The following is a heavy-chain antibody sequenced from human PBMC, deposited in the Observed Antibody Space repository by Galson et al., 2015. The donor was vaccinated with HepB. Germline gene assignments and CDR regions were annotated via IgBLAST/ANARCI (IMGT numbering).Heavy chain of an antibody. Sequence: SVKVSCKASGYTFTSYDINWVRQATGQGLEWMGWMKPNSGNTGYAQKFQGRVTMTRNTSISTAYMELSSLRSEDTAVYYCARGNYGDYVLHYYYYYGMDVWGQGTTVTVSS. V-gene: IGHV1-8*01. CDR2: MKPNSGNT. CDR3: ARGNYGDYVLHYYYYYGMDV. D-gene: IGHD4-17*01. CDR1: GYTFTSYD. J-gene: IGHJ6*02.